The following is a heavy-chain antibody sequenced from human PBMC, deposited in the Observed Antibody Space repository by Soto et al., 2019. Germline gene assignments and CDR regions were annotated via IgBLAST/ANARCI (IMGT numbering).Heavy chain of an antibody. CDR2: IYHSGST. Sequence: SETLSLTCADSGGSISSGGYSWSWIRQPPGKGLEWIGYIYHSGSTYYNPSLKSRVTISVDRSKNQFSLKLSSVTAADTAVYYCARATNYYYGSGSWFDPWGQGTLVTVSS. V-gene: IGHV4-30-2*01. D-gene: IGHD3-10*01. J-gene: IGHJ5*02. CDR3: ARATNYYYGSGSWFDP. CDR1: GGSISSGGYS.